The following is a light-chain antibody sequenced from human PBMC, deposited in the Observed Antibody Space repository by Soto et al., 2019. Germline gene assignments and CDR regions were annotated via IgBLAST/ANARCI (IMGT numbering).Light chain of an antibody. CDR2: GAS. CDR1: LSVGSN. CDR3: HQYNNWPIS. V-gene: IGKV3-15*01. J-gene: IGKJ5*01. Sequence: EIVMTQSPATLSVSPGERATLSCRASLSVGSNLAWYQQKPGQAPSRLINGASTRATGIPARFSGSGSGTEFTLTISILNSEDFAVYYCHQYNNWPISFGQGTRLEIK.